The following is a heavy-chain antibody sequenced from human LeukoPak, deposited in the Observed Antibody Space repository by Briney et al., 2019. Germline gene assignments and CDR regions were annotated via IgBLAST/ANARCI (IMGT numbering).Heavy chain of an antibody. Sequence: ASVKVSCKASGYTFTSYYMHWVRQAPGQGLEWMGIINPSGGSTSYAQKFQGSVTMTRDMSTSTVYMELSSLRSEDTAVYYCARDLESLGELSHPFDYWGQGTLVTVSS. V-gene: IGHV1-46*01. D-gene: IGHD3-16*02. CDR1: GYTFTSYY. CDR2: INPSGGST. J-gene: IGHJ4*02. CDR3: ARDLESLGELSHPFDY.